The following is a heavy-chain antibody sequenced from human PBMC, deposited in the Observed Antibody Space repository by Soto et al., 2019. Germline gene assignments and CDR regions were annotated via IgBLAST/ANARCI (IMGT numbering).Heavy chain of an antibody. CDR1: EFTFSTYA. D-gene: IGHD6-19*01. CDR2: ISGSGGAT. J-gene: IGHJ6*02. V-gene: IGHV3-23*01. Sequence: EVQLLESGGGLVQPGGSLTLSCAASEFTFSTYAMTWVRLFPGKGLEWVSGISGSGGATYYSDSVKGRFTISRDNARNTLYLQTTSLRAEDTCIYYCAKDNPGEYSYGWFRCPYGMDVWGQGTTVTVSS. CDR3: AKDNPGEYSYGWFRCPYGMDV.